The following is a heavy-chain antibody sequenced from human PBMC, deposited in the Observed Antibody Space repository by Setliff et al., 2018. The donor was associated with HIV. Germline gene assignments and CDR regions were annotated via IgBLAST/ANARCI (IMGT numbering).Heavy chain of an antibody. CDR1: GFLISGYT. CDR3: VKDSNIWSYDS. Sequence: PGESLKISCAASGFLISGYTMHWVRQAPGKGLEYVSAINTIGTNTHYADSVRGRFTISRDNSKNTLYLQMSSLGLDDTAVYYCVKDSNIWSYDSWGQGTLVTVSS. CDR2: INTIGTNT. J-gene: IGHJ4*02. D-gene: IGHD6-13*01. V-gene: IGHV3-64D*09.